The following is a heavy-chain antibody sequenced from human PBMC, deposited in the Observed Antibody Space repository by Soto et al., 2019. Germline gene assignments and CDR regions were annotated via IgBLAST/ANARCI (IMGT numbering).Heavy chain of an antibody. CDR1: GFTFSTYA. J-gene: IGHJ4*02. V-gene: IGHV3-30-3*01. CDR3: ARGSNNFDY. D-gene: IGHD4-4*01. Sequence: PGGSLRLSCAASGFTFSTYAMHWVRQAPGKGLEWVAVISYDGTNKYYADSVKGRFTISRDNSKNTLYLQMNSLRGEDTAVYYCARGSNNFDYWGQGTLVTVSS. CDR2: ISYDGTNK.